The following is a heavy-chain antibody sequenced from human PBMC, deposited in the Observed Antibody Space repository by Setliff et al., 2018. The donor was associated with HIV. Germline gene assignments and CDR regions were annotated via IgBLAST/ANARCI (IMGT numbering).Heavy chain of an antibody. J-gene: IGHJ4*02. CDR1: GFIFNNYW. D-gene: IGHD5-12*01. Sequence: SETLRLSCAVSGFIFNNYWMSWVRQPPGKGLEWIGEIYHGGSTNYNPSLKSRVTISVDKSKNQFSLKLSSVTAADTAVYYCARDRPYSGYPDWGQGTLVTVSS. CDR3: ARDRPYSGYPD. V-gene: IGHV4-4*02. CDR2: IYHGGST.